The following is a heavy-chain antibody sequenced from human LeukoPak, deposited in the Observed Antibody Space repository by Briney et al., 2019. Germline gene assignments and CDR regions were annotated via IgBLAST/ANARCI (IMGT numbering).Heavy chain of an antibody. CDR3: ARRAGGLARNNWFDP. D-gene: IGHD3-16*01. Sequence: GGSLRLSCAASGFTFSSYSMNWVRQAPGKGLEWVSYISSSSSYIYYADSVKGRFTISRDNSKNTLYLQMNSLRAVDTAVYYCARRAGGLARNNWFDPWGQGTLVTVSS. V-gene: IGHV3-21*05. J-gene: IGHJ5*02. CDR2: ISSSSSYI. CDR1: GFTFSSYS.